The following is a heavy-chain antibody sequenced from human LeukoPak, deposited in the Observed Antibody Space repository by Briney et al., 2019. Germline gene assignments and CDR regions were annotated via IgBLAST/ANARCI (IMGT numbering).Heavy chain of an antibody. J-gene: IGHJ6*02. CDR1: GDTFSSYV. D-gene: IGHD3-9*01. CDR2: LNPVFGTA. Sequence: GASVKVSCKASGDTFSSYVISWVRQAPGQGLEWMGGLNPVFGTAHYAQKFQDRVTITADESTSTAYMELSSPRSEDTAVYYCAKTFLTAYDTYFYYYGLDVWGQGTPVTVSS. V-gene: IGHV1-69*13. CDR3: AKTFLTAYDTYFYYYGLDV.